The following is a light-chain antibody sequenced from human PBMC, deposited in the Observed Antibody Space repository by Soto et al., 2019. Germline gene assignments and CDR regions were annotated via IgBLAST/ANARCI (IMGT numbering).Light chain of an antibody. J-gene: IGKJ1*01. CDR1: QSVSSSY. CDR3: QQYGSSLWT. V-gene: IGKV3-20*01. CDR2: GAS. Sequence: EIVLTQSPGTLSFSPGERATLSCRASQSVSSSYLAWYQQKPGQAPRLLIYGASSRATGIPDRFGGSGSGTDFTLTISRLEPEDFAVYYCQQYGSSLWTFGQGTKVDIK.